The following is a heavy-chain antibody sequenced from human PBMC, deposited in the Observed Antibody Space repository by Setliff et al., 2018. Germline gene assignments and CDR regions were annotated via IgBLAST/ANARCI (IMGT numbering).Heavy chain of an antibody. V-gene: IGHV3-23*01. Sequence: GSLRLSCEASGFTFSSYTMTWVRQAPGEGLEWVSGISARTGLTYYADSVKGRFTMSRDISKNTMYLHMTSLRAEDTAMYYCAKRGDTRTFDYWGQGTLVTVSS. CDR2: ISARTGLT. CDR3: AKRGDTRTFDY. D-gene: IGHD5-18*01. CDR1: GFTFSSYT. J-gene: IGHJ4*02.